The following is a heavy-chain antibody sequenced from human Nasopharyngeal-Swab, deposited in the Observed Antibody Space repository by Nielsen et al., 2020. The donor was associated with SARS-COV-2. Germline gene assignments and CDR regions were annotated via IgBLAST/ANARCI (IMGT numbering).Heavy chain of an antibody. V-gene: IGHV3-23*01. D-gene: IGHD2-2*01. CDR2: ISGSGGST. CDR3: AKSSRIVVVPAAKWFDP. CDR1: GFTSSSYA. Sequence: GESLKISCAASGFTSSSYAMSWVRQAPGKGLEWVSAISGSGGSTYYADSVKGRFTISRDNSKNTLYLQMNSLRAEDTAVYYCAKSSRIVVVPAAKWFDPWGQGTLVTV. J-gene: IGHJ5*02.